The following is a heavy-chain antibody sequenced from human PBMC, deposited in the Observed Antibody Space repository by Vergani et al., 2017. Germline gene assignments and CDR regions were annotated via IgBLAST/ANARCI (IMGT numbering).Heavy chain of an antibody. CDR3: ARNTTYTDS. J-gene: IGHJ4*02. CDR1: EYSFGNYW. Sequence: EVELVQSGPEMRKPGESLKISFKGSEYSFGNYWIGLVRQMPGKGLEWMGIIYPADSETRYSPSFQGQVNISADKSISTAFLQWDSLKASDTALYYWARNTTYTDSWGQGTLVTVSS. D-gene: IGHD1-1*01. CDR2: IYPADSET. V-gene: IGHV5-51*03.